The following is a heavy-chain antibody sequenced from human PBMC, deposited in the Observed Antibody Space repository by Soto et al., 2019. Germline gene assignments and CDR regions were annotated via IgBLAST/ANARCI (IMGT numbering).Heavy chain of an antibody. CDR3: ARGDVDTAMVTSF. V-gene: IGHV1-8*01. J-gene: IGHJ4*02. Sequence: QVQLVQSGAEVKKPGASVKVSCKASGYTFTSYDINWVRQATGQGLEWMGWMNPNSGNTGYAQKFQGRVXXTXNXXISTAYMEVSSLRSEDTAVYYCARGDVDTAMVTSFWGQGTLVTVSS. CDR1: GYTFTSYD. CDR2: MNPNSGNT. D-gene: IGHD5-18*01.